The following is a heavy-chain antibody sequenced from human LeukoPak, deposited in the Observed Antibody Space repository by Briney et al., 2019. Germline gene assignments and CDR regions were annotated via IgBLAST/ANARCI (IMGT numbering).Heavy chain of an antibody. CDR3: ASGEEGIYYFDY. D-gene: IGHD3-10*01. J-gene: IGHJ4*02. Sequence: SETLSLTCTVSGGSISSYYWSWIRQPPGKGLEWIGYIYYSGSTNYNPSLKSRVTISVDTSKNQFSLRLSSVTAADTAVYYCASGEEGIYYFDYWGQGTLVTVSS. CDR1: GGSISSYY. CDR2: IYYSGST. V-gene: IGHV4-59*01.